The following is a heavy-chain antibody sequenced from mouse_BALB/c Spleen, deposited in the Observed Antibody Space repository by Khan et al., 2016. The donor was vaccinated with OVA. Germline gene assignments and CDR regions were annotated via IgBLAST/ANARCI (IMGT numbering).Heavy chain of an antibody. CDR3: ARDAGRY. J-gene: IGHJ4*01. D-gene: IGHD3-3*01. CDR2: INPKNGIT. CDR1: GYTFTEYT. Sequence: VQLQQSGPELVKPGAAVKISCKTSGYTFTEYTLHWVKQSHGQSLEWIGVINPKNGITSYNQKFKGKATLTVDKSSSTAYMEFRSLTSEDSGVYYCARDAGRYWGQGTSVTVSS. V-gene: IGHV1-18*01.